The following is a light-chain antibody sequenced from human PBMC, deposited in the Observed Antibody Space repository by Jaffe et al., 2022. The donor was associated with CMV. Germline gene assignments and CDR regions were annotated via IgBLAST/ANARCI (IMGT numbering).Light chain of an antibody. V-gene: IGKV1-5*03. Sequence: DIQMTQSPSSLSASVGDRVTITCRASQSISTWLAWYQQKPGQAPKLLIYKASNLESGVPSRFSGSGSGTEFTLTIDSLQPDDFATYYCQQYNSESGYTFGQGTRLEI. CDR3: QQYNSESGYT. CDR2: KAS. J-gene: IGKJ2*01. CDR1: QSISTW.